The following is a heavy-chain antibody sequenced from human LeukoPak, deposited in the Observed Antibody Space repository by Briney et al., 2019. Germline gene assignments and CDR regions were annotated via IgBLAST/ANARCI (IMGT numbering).Heavy chain of an antibody. CDR3: ARGGITMVRGIIN. J-gene: IGHJ4*02. V-gene: IGHV4-34*01. CDR1: GGSIRNSGYY. Sequence: SETLSLTCTVSGGSIRNSGYYWSWIRQPPGKGLEWIGEINHSGSTNYNPSLKSRVTISVDTSKNQFSLKLSSVTAADTAVYYCARGGITMVRGIINWGQGTLVTVSS. CDR2: INHSGST. D-gene: IGHD3-10*01.